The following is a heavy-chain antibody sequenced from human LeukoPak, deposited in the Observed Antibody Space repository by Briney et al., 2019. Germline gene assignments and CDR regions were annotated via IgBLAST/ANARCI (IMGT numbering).Heavy chain of an antibody. CDR3: ARALRAYSGYFDY. V-gene: IGHV3-11*01. D-gene: IGHD5-12*01. J-gene: IGHJ4*02. CDR1: GFTFSDYY. Sequence: PGGSLRLSCAGSGFTFSDYYMTWIRQAPGKGLEWVSYISGSGTTIYYADSVRGRFTISRDKAKNSLYLQMNSLGAEDTAIYYCARALRAYSGYFDYWGQGTLVTVSS. CDR2: ISGSGTTI.